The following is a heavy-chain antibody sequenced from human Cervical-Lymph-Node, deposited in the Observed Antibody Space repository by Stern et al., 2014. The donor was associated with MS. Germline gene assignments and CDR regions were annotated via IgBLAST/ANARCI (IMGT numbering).Heavy chain of an antibody. D-gene: IGHD1-26*01. CDR2: IHHSGNT. CDR1: GDSISTYY. Sequence: VQLVESGPGLVKPSETLSLTCTVSGDSISTYYWSWIRQPPGKGLEWIGYIHHSGNTNSNPSLKSRVTVSVATSKNQFPLKLNSRPAADTAVYYCARLGDVAKWGQGTLVIVSS. CDR3: ARLGDVAK. J-gene: IGHJ4*02. V-gene: IGHV4-59*08.